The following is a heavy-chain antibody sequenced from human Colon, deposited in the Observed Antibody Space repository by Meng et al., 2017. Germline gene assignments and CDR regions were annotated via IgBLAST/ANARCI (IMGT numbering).Heavy chain of an antibody. CDR1: GFTFADYA. CDR3: GREKGTITTNRGDVDN. D-gene: IGHD3-10*01. J-gene: IGHJ4*02. CDR2: IRAKSIGGTT. V-gene: IGHV3-49*03. Sequence: GGSLRLSCGTSGFTFADYAWAWFRRAPGKGLEWLSFIRAKSIGGTTENAASVKGRFTITREDSISIVYLKMNSLKVEDTAIYYCGREKGTITTNRGDVDNWGQGTMVTVSS.